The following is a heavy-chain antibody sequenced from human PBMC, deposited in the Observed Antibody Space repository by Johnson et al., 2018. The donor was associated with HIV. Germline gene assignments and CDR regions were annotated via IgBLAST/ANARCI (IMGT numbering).Heavy chain of an antibody. Sequence: QVQLVESGGGVVQPGGSLRLSCAASGFTFSSYGMHWVRQAPGKGLEWVAFIRYDGSNKYFADSVKGRFTISRDNAKNSLYLQMNSLTAADTAVYYCARRALHYDVLEVGDDVRG. V-gene: IGHV3-30*02. CDR3: ARRALHYDVLEVGDDV. CDR1: GFTFSSYG. J-gene: IGHJ3*01. CDR2: IRYDGSNK. D-gene: IGHD3-9*01.